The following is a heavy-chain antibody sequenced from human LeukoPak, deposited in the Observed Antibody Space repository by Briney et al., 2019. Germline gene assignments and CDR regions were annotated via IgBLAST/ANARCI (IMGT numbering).Heavy chain of an antibody. CDR1: GNSFTSYW. J-gene: IGHJ4*02. D-gene: IGHD6-6*01. V-gene: IGHV5-51*01. CDR3: ARQSPGAAPPVGYFGY. Sequence: GESLKISCKGSGNSFTSYWIGWVRQMPGKGLEWMGIIYPGDSDTRYSPSFQGQVTISADKSISTAYLQWSSLKASDTAMYYCARQSPGAAPPVGYFGYWGQGTLVTVSS. CDR2: IYPGDSDT.